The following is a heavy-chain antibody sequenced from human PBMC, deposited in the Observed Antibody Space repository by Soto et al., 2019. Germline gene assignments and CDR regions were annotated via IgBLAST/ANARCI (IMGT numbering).Heavy chain of an antibody. V-gene: IGHV1-18*01. Sequence: GASVKVSCKASGYTFTSYGISWVRQAPGQGLEWMGWISAYNGNTNYAQKLQGRVTMTTDTSTSTAHMELRSLRSDDTAVYYCARGNVKLRSLEWSLDAFDIWGQGTMVTVSS. D-gene: IGHD3-3*01. CDR2: ISAYNGNT. CDR1: GYTFTSYG. CDR3: ARGNVKLRSLEWSLDAFDI. J-gene: IGHJ3*02.